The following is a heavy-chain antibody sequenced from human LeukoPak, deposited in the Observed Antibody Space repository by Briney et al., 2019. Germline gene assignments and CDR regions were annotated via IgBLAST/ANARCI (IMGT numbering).Heavy chain of an antibody. J-gene: IGHJ4*02. CDR3: ARDLEAAAAPDY. V-gene: IGHV4-30-4*08. Sequence: SSQTLSLTCTVSGGSISSGDYYWSWIRQPPGKGLEWIGYIYYSGSTYYNPSLKSRVTISVDTSKNQFSLKLSSVTAADTAVYYCARDLEAAAAPDYLGQGTLVTVSS. CDR2: IYYSGST. D-gene: IGHD6-13*01. CDR1: GGSISSGDYY.